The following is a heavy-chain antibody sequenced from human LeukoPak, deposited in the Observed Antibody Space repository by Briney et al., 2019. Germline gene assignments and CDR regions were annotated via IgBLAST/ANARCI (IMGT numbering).Heavy chain of an antibody. V-gene: IGHV4-39*01. CDR2: IDYSGST. CDR1: GGAISSSSYY. J-gene: IGHJ4*02. CDR3: ARFAPDIVVVPAAGITMVRGVTQQFDF. D-gene: IGHD2-2*01. Sequence: KPSEPLSLTCSVSGGAISSSSYYWGWIRQPQGKGLEWIGSIDYSGSTYYNPSLKSRVTISVDTSKTQFSLKLSSVTAADTAVYYCARFAPDIVVVPAAGITMVRGVTQQFDFWGQGTLVTVSS.